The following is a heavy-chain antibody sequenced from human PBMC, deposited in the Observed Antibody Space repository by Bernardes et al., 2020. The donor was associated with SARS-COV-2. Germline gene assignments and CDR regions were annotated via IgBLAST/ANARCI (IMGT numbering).Heavy chain of an antibody. CDR1: GGSISSYY. CDR2: IYTSGST. Sequence: SETLSRTCTVSGGSISSYYWSWIRQPAGQGLEWIGRIYTSGSTNYNPSLKSRVTMSLDTSKNQFSLRLSSVTAADTAVYYCVRDRTYSDYEDDAFDIWGQGTMVTVSS. V-gene: IGHV4-4*07. J-gene: IGHJ3*02. CDR3: VRDRTYSDYEDDAFDI. D-gene: IGHD4-17*01.